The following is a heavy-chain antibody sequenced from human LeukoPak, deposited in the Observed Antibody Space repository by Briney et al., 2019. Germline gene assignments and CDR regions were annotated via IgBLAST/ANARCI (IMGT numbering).Heavy chain of an antibody. J-gene: IGHJ4*02. CDR3: ARAPDYGGNSEGDY. V-gene: IGHV3-33*08. D-gene: IGHD4-23*01. Sequence: GGSLRLSCAASGFTFSSYSMNWVRQAPGKGLEWVAVIWYDASNKYYADSVKGRFTISRDNSQNTLYLQMSSLTADDTAVYYCARAPDYGGNSEGDYWGQGTLVTVSS. CDR1: GFTFSSYS. CDR2: IWYDASNK.